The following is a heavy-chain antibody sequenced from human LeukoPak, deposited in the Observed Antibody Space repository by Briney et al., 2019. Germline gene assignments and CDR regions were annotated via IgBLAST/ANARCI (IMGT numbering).Heavy chain of an antibody. D-gene: IGHD3-22*01. CDR1: GFSFSSYG. J-gene: IGHJ4*02. Sequence: GRSLRLSCAASGFSFSSYGMHWVRQAPGKGLEWVAVIWYDGSNKYYADSVKGRFTISRDNAKNSLYLQMNSLRAEDTAVYYCARDPRVYYYDSSGPDYWGQGTLVTVSS. CDR3: ARDPRVYYYDSSGPDY. CDR2: IWYDGSNK. V-gene: IGHV3-33*01.